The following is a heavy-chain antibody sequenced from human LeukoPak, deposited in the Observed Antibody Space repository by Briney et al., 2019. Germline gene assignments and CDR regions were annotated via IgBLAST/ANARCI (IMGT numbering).Heavy chain of an antibody. CDR1: GGSFSGYY. V-gene: IGHV4-34*01. J-gene: IGHJ6*04. CDR3: ARLRGYGSGSYYKAPNYYYYGMDV. Sequence: PSETXSLTCAVYGGSFSGYYWSWIRQPPGKGLEGIGEINHSGSTNYNPSLTSRGTISVDTSKNQFSLKLSSVTAADTAVYYCARLRGYGSGSYYKAPNYYYYGMDVWGNGTTVTVSS. D-gene: IGHD3-10*01. CDR2: INHSGST.